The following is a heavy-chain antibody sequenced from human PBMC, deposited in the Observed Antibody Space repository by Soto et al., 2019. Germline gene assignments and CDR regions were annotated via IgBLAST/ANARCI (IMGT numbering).Heavy chain of an antibody. V-gene: IGHV4-4*02. Sequence: QVQLQESGPGLVKPSETLSLTCTVSSDSIAGENWWSWVRQPPGLGLEWIGEVFHTGGTNYNPSLKSRVNMEVDKSKNQFSLKLLSATAADTAVYYCARVFSSGSGWMYYFDFWGQGTLVSVSS. CDR3: ARVFSSGSGWMYYFDF. CDR1: SDSIAGENW. CDR2: VFHTGGT. J-gene: IGHJ4*02. D-gene: IGHD6-19*01.